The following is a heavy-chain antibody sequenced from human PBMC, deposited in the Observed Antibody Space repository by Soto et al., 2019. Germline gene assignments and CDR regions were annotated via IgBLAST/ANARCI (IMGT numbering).Heavy chain of an antibody. CDR1: GYTFTDYD. Sequence: ASVKVSCKASGYTFTDYDMHWVRQAPGQGLEWMGWISAYNGNTNYAQKLQGRVTMTTDTSTSTAYMELRSLRSDDTAVYYCARAVDCSGGSCYFFGFDAFDIWGQGTMVTVSS. J-gene: IGHJ3*02. CDR3: ARAVDCSGGSCYFFGFDAFDI. D-gene: IGHD2-15*01. CDR2: ISAYNGNT. V-gene: IGHV1-18*04.